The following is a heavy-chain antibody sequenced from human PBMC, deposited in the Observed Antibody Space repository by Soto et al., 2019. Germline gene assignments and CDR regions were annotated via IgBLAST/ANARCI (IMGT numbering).Heavy chain of an antibody. CDR2: IYPEDSDT. CDR1: GYTYPSYW. CDR3: ARRILLWSVRDAFDI. Sequence: EVQLVQSGAEVKKPGESLKISCKGFGYTYPSYWIGWVRQMPGKGLEWMGIIYPEDSDTRYSPSFQGQVTISADKSISTAYLQWSSLQASDTAMYYCARRILLWSVRDAFDIWGQGTMVTVSS. J-gene: IGHJ3*02. V-gene: IGHV5-51*03. D-gene: IGHD3-10*01.